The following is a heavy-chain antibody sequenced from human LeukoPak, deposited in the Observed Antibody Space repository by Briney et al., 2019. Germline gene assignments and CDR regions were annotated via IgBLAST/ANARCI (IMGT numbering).Heavy chain of an antibody. Sequence: GASVKVSCKASGYTFTGYYMHWVRQAPGQGLEWMGWINPNSGGTNYAQKFQGRVTMTRDTSISTAYMELSRLRSGDTAVYYCARDLGASIAAAGKVYYFDYWGQGTLVTVSS. J-gene: IGHJ4*02. V-gene: IGHV1-2*02. CDR2: INPNSGGT. CDR3: ARDLGASIAAAGKVYYFDY. CDR1: GYTFTGYY. D-gene: IGHD6-13*01.